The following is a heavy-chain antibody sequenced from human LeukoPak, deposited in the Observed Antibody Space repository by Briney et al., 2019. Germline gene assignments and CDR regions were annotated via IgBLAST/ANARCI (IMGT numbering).Heavy chain of an antibody. CDR3: ARDRHEPGP. CDR1: GGSFSGYY. CDR2: INHSGST. Sequence: SETLSLTCAVYGGSFSGYYWSWIRQPPGKGLEWIGEINHSGSTNYNPSLKSRVTISVDTSKNQFSLKLSSVTAADTAVYYCARDRHEPGPWGPGTMVTVSS. V-gene: IGHV4-34*01. J-gene: IGHJ3*01.